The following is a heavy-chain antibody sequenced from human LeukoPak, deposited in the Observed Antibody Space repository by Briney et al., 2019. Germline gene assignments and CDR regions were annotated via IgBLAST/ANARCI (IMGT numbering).Heavy chain of an antibody. CDR3: ARSPYYYDSSGYSLPYYFDY. Sequence: ASVKVSCKASGYTFTRYGITWVRQAPGQGLEWMGWISAYNGNTNYAQKLQGRVTMTTDTSTSTAYMELRSLRSDDTAVYYRARSPYYYDSSGYSLPYYFDYWGQGTLVTVSS. D-gene: IGHD3-22*01. CDR2: ISAYNGNT. V-gene: IGHV1-18*01. CDR1: GYTFTRYG. J-gene: IGHJ4*02.